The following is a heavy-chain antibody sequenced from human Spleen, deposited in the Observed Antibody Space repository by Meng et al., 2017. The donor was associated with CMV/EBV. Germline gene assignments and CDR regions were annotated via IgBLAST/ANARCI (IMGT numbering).Heavy chain of an antibody. CDR1: GYSFTSYW. CDR3: ARHREVAGGYYYYGMDV. Sequence: KVSCKGSGYSFTSYWIGWVRQMPGKGLEWMGIIYPGDSDTRYSPSFQGQVTISADKSISTAYLQWSSLKASDTAMYYCARHREVAGGYYYYGMDVWGQGTTVTVSS. V-gene: IGHV5-51*01. J-gene: IGHJ6*02. CDR2: IYPGDSDT. D-gene: IGHD6-19*01.